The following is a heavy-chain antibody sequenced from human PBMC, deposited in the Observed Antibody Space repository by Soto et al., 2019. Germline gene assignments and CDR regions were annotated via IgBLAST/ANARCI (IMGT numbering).Heavy chain of an antibody. CDR2: IYPSDSDT. J-gene: IGHJ4*02. Sequence: PGEALKISCKGSGYNFAGYWIAWVRQMPGKGLELMGIIYPSDSDTRYRPSFQGQVTISADKSISSAYLQWSSLRASDTAMYYCARGGVSTRTFDYWGQGTPVTVSS. CDR3: ARGGVSTRTFDY. V-gene: IGHV5-51*01. D-gene: IGHD3-3*01. CDR1: GYNFAGYW.